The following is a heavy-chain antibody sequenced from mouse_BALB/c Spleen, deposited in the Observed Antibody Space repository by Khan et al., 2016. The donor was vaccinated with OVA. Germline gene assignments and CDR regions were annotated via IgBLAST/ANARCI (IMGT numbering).Heavy chain of an antibody. J-gene: IGHJ2*01. CDR2: ISYSGNT. CDR1: GYSITSDYA. V-gene: IGHV3-2*02. CDR3: ARVHGGDFDY. Sequence: EVQLQESGPGLVKPSQSLSLTCTVTGYSITSDYAWNWIRQFPGNKLEWLGYISYSGNTKYNPSIKSRISGTRTTSKNQFFLRLNCVTTEDTATYYCARVHGGDFDYWGQGTTLTVSS.